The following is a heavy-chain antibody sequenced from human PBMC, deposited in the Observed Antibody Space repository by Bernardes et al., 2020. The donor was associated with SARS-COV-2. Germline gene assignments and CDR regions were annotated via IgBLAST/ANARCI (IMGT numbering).Heavy chain of an antibody. J-gene: IGHJ3*01. CDR3: AKEARFLSDAFDL. CDR2: IREYSGKI. V-gene: IGHV3-9*01. Sequence: GGSLRLSCAASGFTFDDYGMHWVRLAPGKGLEWVSGIREYSGKIGYADSVQGRFTISRDNAKNSLYLQMNSLRPEDTALYYCAKEARFLSDAFDLWGQGTMVTVSS. D-gene: IGHD3-3*01. CDR1: GFTFDDYG.